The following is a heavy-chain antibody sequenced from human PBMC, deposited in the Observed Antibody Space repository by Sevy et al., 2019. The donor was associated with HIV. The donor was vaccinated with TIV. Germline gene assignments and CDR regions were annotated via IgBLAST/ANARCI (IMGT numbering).Heavy chain of an antibody. CDR2: IHYSRST. Sequence: SETLSLTCSVSYGPISAYYWNWIRQSPGKGLEWIGYIHYSRSTNYNPSFKSRVTMSLDTSKNQFSLQLNSVTAADTALYYCARAPPVRSGDDSLNWFDPWGRGTLVTVSS. CDR1: YGPISAYY. J-gene: IGHJ5*02. CDR3: ARAPPVRSGDDSLNWFDP. V-gene: IGHV4-59*01. D-gene: IGHD5-12*01.